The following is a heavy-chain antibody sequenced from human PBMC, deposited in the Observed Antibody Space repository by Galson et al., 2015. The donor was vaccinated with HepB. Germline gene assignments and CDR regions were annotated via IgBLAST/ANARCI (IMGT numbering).Heavy chain of an antibody. J-gene: IGHJ4*02. CDR2: ISYDGSNK. D-gene: IGHD5-18*01. CDR3: AYGTPRQGYSYATSDY. V-gene: IGHV3-30*04. CDR1: GFTFSSYA. Sequence: SLRLSCAASGFTFSSYAMHCVRQAPGKGLEWVAVISYDGSNKYYADSVKGRFTISRDNSKNTLYLQMNSLRAEDTAVYYCAYGTPRQGYSYATSDYWGQGTLVTVSS.